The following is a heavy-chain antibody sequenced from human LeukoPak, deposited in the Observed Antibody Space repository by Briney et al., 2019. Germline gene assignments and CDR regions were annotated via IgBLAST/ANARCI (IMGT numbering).Heavy chain of an antibody. V-gene: IGHV3-7*01. CDR3: ASGNHFDY. CDR1: GFTFSTYA. D-gene: IGHD1-14*01. CDR2: IKQDGSEM. J-gene: IGHJ4*02. Sequence: GGSLRLSCTASGFTFSTYAMSWVRQAPGMGLEFVANIKQDGSEMYYVDSVKGRFTISRDNAKNSLYLQMNSLRVEDTAVYYCASGNHFDYWGQGTLVTVSS.